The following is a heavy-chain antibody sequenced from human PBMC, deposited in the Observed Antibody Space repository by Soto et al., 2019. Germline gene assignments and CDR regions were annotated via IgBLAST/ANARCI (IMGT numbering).Heavy chain of an antibody. CDR2: INDSGST. J-gene: IGHJ4*02. CDR3: ARVSGPKQTYTSSSGLDY. V-gene: IGHV4-34*01. CDR1: GGSFSAYY. D-gene: IGHD6-6*01. Sequence: SETLSLTCAVYGGSFSAYYWSWIRQSPGKGLEWVGEINDSGSTNHNPSLKSRVTISVDSSKNQFSLKLSSVTAADTAVYYCARVSGPKQTYTSSSGLDYWGQGTLVTVSS.